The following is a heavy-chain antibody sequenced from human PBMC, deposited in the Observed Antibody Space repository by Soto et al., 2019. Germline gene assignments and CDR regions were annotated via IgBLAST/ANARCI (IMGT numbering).Heavy chain of an antibody. CDR3: GQSGYICGLGAFDS. Sequence: SGPTLVNPTQTITLTCTFSGFSITSRGVTVGWIRPPPGKALAWLALIDWNDDKRYSPSLKSRLTITKDTSKDRVVLTLTNMGPVDTATYFCGQSGYICGLGAFDSWGKGSLVT. D-gene: IGHD5-18*01. CDR1: GFSITSRGVT. J-gene: IGHJ4*02. CDR2: IDWNDDK. V-gene: IGHV2-5*01.